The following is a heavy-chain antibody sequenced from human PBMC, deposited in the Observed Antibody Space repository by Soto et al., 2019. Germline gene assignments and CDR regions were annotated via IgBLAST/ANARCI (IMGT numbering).Heavy chain of an antibody. D-gene: IGHD3-3*01. CDR2: ISYDGSNK. J-gene: IGHJ6*02. V-gene: IGHV3-30-3*01. CDR3: ARVWDHYDFWSGHTPPLGYYYYGMDV. CDR1: GFTFSSYA. Sequence: QVQLVESGGGVVQPGRSLRLSCAASGFTFSSYAMHWVRQAPGKGLEWVAVISYDGSNKYYADSVKGRFTISRDNSKNTLYLQMNSLRAEDTAVYYCARVWDHYDFWSGHTPPLGYYYYGMDVWGQGTTVTVSS.